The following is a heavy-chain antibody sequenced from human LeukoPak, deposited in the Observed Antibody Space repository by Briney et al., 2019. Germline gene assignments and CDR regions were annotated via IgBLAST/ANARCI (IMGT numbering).Heavy chain of an antibody. CDR3: ARAPSEKGAKGLYFDY. CDR2: ISSSGSTI. J-gene: IGHJ4*02. Sequence: GGSLRLSCTASGFTFSDYYMSWIRQAPGKGLEWVSYISSSGSTIYYADSVKGRFTISGDNAKNTLYLQMNSLRAEDTAVYYCARAPSEKGAKGLYFDYWGQGTLVTVSS. D-gene: IGHD1-26*01. CDR1: GFTFSDYY. V-gene: IGHV3-11*04.